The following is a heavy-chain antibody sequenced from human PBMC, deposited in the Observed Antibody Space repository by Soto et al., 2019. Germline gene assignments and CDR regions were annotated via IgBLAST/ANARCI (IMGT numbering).Heavy chain of an antibody. CDR2: ISTYNDDT. CDR1: GYTFSNYG. V-gene: IGHV1-18*04. Sequence: VKVSCKAAGYTFSNYGVTWVRQAAGQALEWMGCISTYNDDTNYAQNLQGRITLTTDTSTSTAYMELRSLTLDDTALYFCARGDILTGYFDFWGQGTLVTVSS. CDR3: ARGDILTGYFDF. D-gene: IGHD3-9*01. J-gene: IGHJ4*02.